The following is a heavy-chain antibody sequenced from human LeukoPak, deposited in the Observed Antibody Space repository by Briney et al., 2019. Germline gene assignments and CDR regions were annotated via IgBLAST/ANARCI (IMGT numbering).Heavy chain of an antibody. V-gene: IGHV3-48*01. CDR1: GFTFSSYS. CDR2: ISSGSSTI. J-gene: IGHJ6*03. CDR3: ARALGSSGNYWSYYYYMDV. Sequence: GGSLRLSCAASGFTFSSYSMNWVRQAPGKGLEWVSYISSGSSTIYYADSVKGRFTISRDNAKSSLYLQMNSLRAEDTAVYYCARALGSSGNYWSYYYYMDVWGKGTTVTVSS. D-gene: IGHD3-22*01.